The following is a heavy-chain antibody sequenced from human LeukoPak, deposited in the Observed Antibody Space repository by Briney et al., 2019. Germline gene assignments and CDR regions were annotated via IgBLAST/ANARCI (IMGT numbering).Heavy chain of an antibody. J-gene: IGHJ5*02. V-gene: IGHV3-23*01. CDR2: ISGSGGST. CDR1: GFTFSSYA. D-gene: IGHD3-10*01. Sequence: GGSLRLSCAASGFTFSSYAINWVRQAPGKGLEWVSSISGSGGSTYYADSMKGRFTISRDNSKNTLYLQINSLRAEDTAVYYCAKDFSVGVTMIRGPFDPWGQGTLVTVSS. CDR3: AKDFSVGVTMIRGPFDP.